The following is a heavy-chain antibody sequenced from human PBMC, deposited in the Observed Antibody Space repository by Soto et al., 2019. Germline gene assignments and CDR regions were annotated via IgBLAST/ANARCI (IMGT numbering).Heavy chain of an antibody. J-gene: IGHJ3*02. V-gene: IGHV4-31*03. Sequence: TLSLTCTVAVGSTSSGGYSWSWIRQHPGKGLEWIGYIYYSGSTYYNPSLKSRVTISVDTSKNQFSLKLSSVTAADTAMHSCARDPSKHTTNRDSFDIWDQVTMVTVS. CDR2: IYYSGST. CDR3: ARDPSKHTTNRDSFDI. D-gene: IGHD1-1*01. CDR1: VGSTSSGGYS.